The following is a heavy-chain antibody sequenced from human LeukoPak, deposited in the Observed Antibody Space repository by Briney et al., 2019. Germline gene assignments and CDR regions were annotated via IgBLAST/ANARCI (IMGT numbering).Heavy chain of an antibody. CDR3: ARDKGVSYFDY. Sequence: SETLSPTCTVSGGSVSSGSYYWSWIRQPPGKGLEWIGYIYYSGSTNYNPSLKSRVTISVDTSKNQFSLKLSSVTAADTAVYYCARDKGVSYFDYWGQGTLVTVSS. CDR2: IYYSGST. V-gene: IGHV4-61*01. J-gene: IGHJ4*02. CDR1: GGSVSSGSYY.